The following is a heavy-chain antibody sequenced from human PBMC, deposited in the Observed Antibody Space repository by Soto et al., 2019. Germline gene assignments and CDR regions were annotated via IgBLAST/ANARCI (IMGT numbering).Heavy chain of an antibody. Sequence: EVQLVESGGGLVQPGGSLRLSCAASGFTFSSYAMHWVRQAPGKGLEYVSAISSNGGSTYYGNSVKGRFTISRDNSKNTLYLQMGSLRADDMAVYYCATTIAAAGGYYFDYWGQGTLVTVSS. J-gene: IGHJ4*02. V-gene: IGHV3-64*01. CDR1: GFTFSSYA. CDR3: ATTIAAAGGYYFDY. CDR2: ISSNGGST. D-gene: IGHD6-13*01.